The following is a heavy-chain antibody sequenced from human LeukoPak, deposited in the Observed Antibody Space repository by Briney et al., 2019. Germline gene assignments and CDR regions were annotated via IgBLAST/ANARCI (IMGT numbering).Heavy chain of an antibody. V-gene: IGHV3-64*01. CDR3: AGGGYYNILTGFRGRFLGFDY. D-gene: IGHD3-9*01. CDR1: GFTFSSYV. J-gene: IGHJ4*02. CDR2: ISSNGSST. Sequence: GGSLRLSCSASGFTFSSYVMHWVRQAPGKGLEYVSAISSNGSSTYYVNSVKDRFTISRDNSKNTLYLQMNSLKPKETAVYYCAGGGYYNILTGFRGRFLGFDYWGQGKVVIVSS.